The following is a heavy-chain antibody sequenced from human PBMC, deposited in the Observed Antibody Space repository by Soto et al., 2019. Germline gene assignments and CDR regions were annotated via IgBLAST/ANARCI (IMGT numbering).Heavy chain of an antibody. CDR2: ISNSGITI. D-gene: IGHD3-10*01. CDR1: GFTFSSYS. Sequence: GGSLRLSCAASGFTFSSYSMTWVRQAPGKGLEWVSYISNSGITIHYADSVRGRFTISRDNDKNSMYLQMNSLGVEDTALYYYATARVRGIENGFEMWGEGTMVTVSS. V-gene: IGHV3-48*01. J-gene: IGHJ3*02. CDR3: ATARVRGIENGFEM.